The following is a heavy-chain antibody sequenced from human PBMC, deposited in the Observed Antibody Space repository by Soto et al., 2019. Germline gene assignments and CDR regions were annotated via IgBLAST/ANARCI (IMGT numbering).Heavy chain of an antibody. CDR3: ARDRVTIFGVVNYGMDV. CDR1: GVTFSSYA. Sequence: QVQLVQSGAEVKKPGSSVKVSCKASGVTFSSYAISWVRQAPGQGLEWMGGIIPIFGTANYAQKFQGRVTITADESTSTAYMELSSLRSEDTAVYYCARDRVTIFGVVNYGMDVWGQGTTVTVSS. V-gene: IGHV1-69*12. CDR2: IIPIFGTA. J-gene: IGHJ6*02. D-gene: IGHD3-3*01.